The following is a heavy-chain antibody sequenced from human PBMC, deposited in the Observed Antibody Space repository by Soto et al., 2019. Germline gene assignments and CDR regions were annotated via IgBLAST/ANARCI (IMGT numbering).Heavy chain of an antibody. CDR1: GFTFSSYD. V-gene: IGHV3-13*01. Sequence: GGSLRLSCAASGFTFSSYDMHWVRQATGKGLEWVSAIGTAGDTYYPGSVKGRFTISRENAKNSLYLQMNSLRAGDTAVYYCAREVGPRYSSGSNWFDPWGQGTLVTVSS. CDR3: AREVGPRYSSGSNWFDP. J-gene: IGHJ5*02. CDR2: IGTAGDT. D-gene: IGHD6-19*01.